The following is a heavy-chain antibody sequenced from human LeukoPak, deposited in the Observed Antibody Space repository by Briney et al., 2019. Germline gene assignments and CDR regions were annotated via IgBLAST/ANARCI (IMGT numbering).Heavy chain of an antibody. V-gene: IGHV1-18*01. CDR1: GYTFTSYG. Sequence: ASVKVSCKASGYTFTSYGISWVRQAPGQGLEWMGWISAYNGNTNYAQKLQGRVTMTTDTSTSTAYMELRSLRSDDTAVYYCARGQAHCSGGSCYSGDWFDPWGQGTLVTVSS. D-gene: IGHD2-15*01. CDR3: ARGQAHCSGGSCYSGDWFDP. J-gene: IGHJ5*02. CDR2: ISAYNGNT.